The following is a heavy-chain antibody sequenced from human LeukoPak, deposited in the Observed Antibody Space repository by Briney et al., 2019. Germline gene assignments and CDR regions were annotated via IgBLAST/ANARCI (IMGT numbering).Heavy chain of an antibody. J-gene: IGHJ5*02. CDR1: GGSFSGYY. D-gene: IGHD2-2*01. V-gene: IGHV4-39*01. CDR2: IYYSGST. Sequence: KPSGTLSLTCAVYGGSFSGYYWGWIRQPPGKGLEWIGSIYYSGSTYYNPSLKSRVTISVDTSKNQFSLKLSSVAAADTAVYYCARQGYCSSTSCNNWFDPWGQGTLVTVSS. CDR3: ARQGYCSSTSCNNWFDP.